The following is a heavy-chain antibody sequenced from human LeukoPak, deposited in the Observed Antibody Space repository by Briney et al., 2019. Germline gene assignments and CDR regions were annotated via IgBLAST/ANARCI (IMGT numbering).Heavy chain of an antibody. Sequence: SETLSLTCTVSGGSISSSSYYWGWIRQPPGKGLEWIGSIYYSGSTYYNPSLKSRVTISVDTSKNQFSLKLSSVTAADTAVYYCAGHRVTMIVVVSNWFDPLGQGTLVTVSS. CDR1: GGSISSSSYY. CDR2: IYYSGST. D-gene: IGHD3-22*01. J-gene: IGHJ5*02. CDR3: AGHRVTMIVVVSNWFDP. V-gene: IGHV4-39*01.